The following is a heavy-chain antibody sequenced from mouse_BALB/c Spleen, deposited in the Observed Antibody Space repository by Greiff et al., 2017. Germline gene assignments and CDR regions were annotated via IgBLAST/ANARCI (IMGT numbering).Heavy chain of an antibody. CDR1: GFTFSSYG. CDR2: ISSGGSYT. Sequence: EVKVVESGGDLVKPGGSLKLSCAASGFTFSSYGMSWVRQTPDKRLEWVATISSGGSYTYYPDSVKGRFTISRDNAKNTLYLQMSSLKSEDTAMYYCARVLYYAMDYWGQGTSVTVSS. CDR3: ARVLYYAMDY. J-gene: IGHJ4*01. V-gene: IGHV5-6*01.